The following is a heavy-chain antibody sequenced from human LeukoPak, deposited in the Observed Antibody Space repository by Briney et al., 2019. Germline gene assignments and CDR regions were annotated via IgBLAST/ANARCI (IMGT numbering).Heavy chain of an antibody. D-gene: IGHD2-15*01. CDR2: ISAYNGKT. Sequence: ASVKVSCKASGYTFTNDGVNWVRQAPGQGLEWMGWISAYNGKTTYAQKVQGRVTMTTDTSTSTAYMELRSLTSDDTAVYYCARWDRSVAATFDYWGQGTPVTVSS. CDR3: ARWDRSVAATFDY. V-gene: IGHV1-18*01. J-gene: IGHJ4*02. CDR1: GYTFTNDG.